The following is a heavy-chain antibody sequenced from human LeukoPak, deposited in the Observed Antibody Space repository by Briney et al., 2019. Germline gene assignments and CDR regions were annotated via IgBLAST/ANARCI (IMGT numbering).Heavy chain of an antibody. Sequence: GGSLRLSCAASGFTVSSNYMNWVRQAPGKGLEWVSLIFSGGSTYYADSVKGRFTISRDNSKNTLYLQMNSLRAEDTAVYYCVRVACSSSPCYYPIDVWGQGTTVTVSS. CDR3: VRVACSSSPCYYPIDV. J-gene: IGHJ6*02. V-gene: IGHV3-66*01. CDR1: GFTVSSNY. CDR2: IFSGGST. D-gene: IGHD2-2*01.